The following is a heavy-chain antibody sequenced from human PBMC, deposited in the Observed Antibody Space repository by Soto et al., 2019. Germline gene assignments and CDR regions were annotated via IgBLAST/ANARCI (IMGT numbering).Heavy chain of an antibody. V-gene: IGHV3-23*01. CDR3: ARLVPGTWFGDY. CDR2: TSDGST. CDR1: GFTFSNYG. Sequence: EVQLLGSGGGSVQPGGSLRLSCAASGFTFSNYGMTWVRQAPGKGLECLSSTSDGSTFYRESVKGRFTMSRDDSINMFFLHMSSLRAEDTATYYCARLVPGTWFGDYWGQGILVSVSS. D-gene: IGHD6-19*01. J-gene: IGHJ4*02.